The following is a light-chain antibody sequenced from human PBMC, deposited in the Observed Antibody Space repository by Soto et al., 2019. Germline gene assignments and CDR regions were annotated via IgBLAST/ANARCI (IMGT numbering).Light chain of an antibody. Sequence: EIVLTQSPATLSLSPGERATLSCRASQSVSSSLAWYQQKPGRAPSLLIYDASYRATGIPARFSGSGSGTDFTLTISSLEPEYFAVYYCQQRYNWIFTFGPGTKLDIK. V-gene: IGKV3-11*01. CDR2: DAS. J-gene: IGKJ3*01. CDR1: QSVSSS. CDR3: QQRYNWIFT.